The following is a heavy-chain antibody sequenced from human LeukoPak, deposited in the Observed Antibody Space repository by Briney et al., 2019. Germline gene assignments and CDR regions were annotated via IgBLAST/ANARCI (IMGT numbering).Heavy chain of an antibody. J-gene: IGHJ4*02. V-gene: IGHV3-48*01. CDR2: ISSSSSTI. Sequence: PGGSLRLSCAASGFTFSSSAMSWVRQAPGKGLEWVSYISSSSSTIYYADSVKGRFTISRDNAKNSLYLQMNSLRAEDTAVYYCAGGDYDSSAYWGQGTLVTVSS. D-gene: IGHD3-22*01. CDR3: AGGDYDSSAY. CDR1: GFTFSSSA.